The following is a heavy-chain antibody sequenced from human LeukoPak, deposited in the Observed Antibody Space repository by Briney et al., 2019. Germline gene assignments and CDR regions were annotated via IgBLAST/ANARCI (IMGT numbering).Heavy chain of an antibody. CDR3: ARHFKHVRSGTQHWFDP. CDR1: GGSIISYY. V-gene: IGHV4-4*09. CDR2: IYSSGST. D-gene: IGHD1-14*01. J-gene: IGHJ5*02. Sequence: SETLSLTCTVSGGSIISYYWSWIRQPPGKGLEWIGFIYSSGSTNYNPSLSGRLTISVDTSKNQFSLRLNSVTAADTAVYYCARHFKHVRSGTQHWFDPWGQGTLVTVSS.